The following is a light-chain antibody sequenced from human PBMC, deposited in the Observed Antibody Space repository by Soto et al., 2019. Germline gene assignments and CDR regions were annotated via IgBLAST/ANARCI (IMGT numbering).Light chain of an antibody. CDR1: QSVTSNF. CDR2: GAS. Sequence: EIVLTQSPGTLSLSPGERTTLSCRASQSVTSNFLAWYQQKPGQAPRLLIYGASSRATGIPDRFSGSGSGTCFILTISRLEPEDTTVYYCQQHGSSPVTFGQGTKVEIE. CDR3: QQHGSSPVT. V-gene: IGKV3-20*01. J-gene: IGKJ1*01.